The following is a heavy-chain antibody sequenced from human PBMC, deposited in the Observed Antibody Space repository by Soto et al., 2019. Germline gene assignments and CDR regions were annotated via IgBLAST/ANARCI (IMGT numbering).Heavy chain of an antibody. D-gene: IGHD1-26*01. J-gene: IGHJ4*02. CDR2: VYYSGIT. Sequence: QLQVQESGPGLVKASETLSLTCPVSGGSFGITNYYWGWIRQPPGKGLEWIGSVYYSGITYYNPSLKSRATISLDTSKKQFPLKLSSVTAADTAVYYCVSQVPGIGNYFDYWGQGALVTVFS. CDR3: VSQVPGIGNYFDY. V-gene: IGHV4-39*01. CDR1: GGSFGITNYY.